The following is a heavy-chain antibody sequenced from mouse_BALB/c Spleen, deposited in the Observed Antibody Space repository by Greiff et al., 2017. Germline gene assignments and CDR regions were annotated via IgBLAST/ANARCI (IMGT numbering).Heavy chain of an antibody. D-gene: IGHD2-1*01. CDR1: GFTFSSYY. CDR2: INSNGGST. J-gene: IGHJ4*01. V-gene: IGHV5-6-2*01. CDR3: ASYGNRPLYYAMDY. Sequence: EVKLMESGGGLVKLGGSLKLSCAASGFTFSSYYMSWVRQTPEKRLELVAAINSNGGSTYYPDTVKGRFTISRDNAKNTLYLQMSSLKSEDTALYYCASYGNRPLYYAMDYWGQGTSVTVSS.